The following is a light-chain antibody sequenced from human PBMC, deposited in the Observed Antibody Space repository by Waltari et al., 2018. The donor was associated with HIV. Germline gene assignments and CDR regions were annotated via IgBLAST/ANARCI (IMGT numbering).Light chain of an antibody. CDR1: SSNIGTGYA. CDR2: GDC. CDR3: QSYDTSLSGVV. Sequence: QSVLTQPPSLSGAPGQRVTISCTGSSSNIGTGYAVHWYQQLPGTAPKLLICGDCDRPSGVPDRCAGSKSGTSASLAITGLQAEDEAVYYCQSYDTSLSGVVFGGGTKLTVL. V-gene: IGLV1-40*01. J-gene: IGLJ3*02.